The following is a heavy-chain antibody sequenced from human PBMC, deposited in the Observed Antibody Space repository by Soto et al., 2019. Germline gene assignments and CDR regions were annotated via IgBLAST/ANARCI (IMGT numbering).Heavy chain of an antibody. CDR2: IYSGGST. D-gene: IGHD4-17*01. CDR1: GFTVSSNY. J-gene: IGHJ6*02. CDR3: ASEYGDYYYYGMDV. V-gene: IGHV3-53*01. Sequence: PGGSLRLSCAASGFTVSSNYMSWVRQAPGKGLEWVSVIYSGGSTYYADSVKGRFTISRDNSKNTLYLQMNSLRAEDTAVYYCASEYGDYYYYGMDVWSQGTTGTV.